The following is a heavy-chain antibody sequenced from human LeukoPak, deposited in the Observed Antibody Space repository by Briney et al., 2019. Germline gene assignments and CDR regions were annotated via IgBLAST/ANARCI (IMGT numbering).Heavy chain of an antibody. CDR2: IIPILGIA. D-gene: IGHD3-9*01. J-gene: IGHJ4*02. Sequence: GASVKVSCKASGGTFSSYAISWVRQAPGQGLEWMGRIIPILGIANYAQKFQGRVTITADKSTSTAYMELSSLRSEDTAVYYCARAHDILTGYRLGYWGQGTLVTVSS. V-gene: IGHV1-69*04. CDR3: ARAHDILTGYRLGY. CDR1: GGTFSSYA.